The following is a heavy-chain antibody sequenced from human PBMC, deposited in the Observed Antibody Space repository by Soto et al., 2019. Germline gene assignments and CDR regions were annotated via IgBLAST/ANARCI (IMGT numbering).Heavy chain of an antibody. V-gene: IGHV3-73*01. CDR1: GFTFSDSA. D-gene: IGHD2-15*01. Sequence: VQLGESGGDLVQPGGSLKLSCAASGFTFSDSAMHWVRQASGKGLAGVGRIRSTPNTDATAYAASVKGRFTISRDDSKNTAYLQMNSLKTEDTAVYYCTRHVDCSGGSCYSGYYYYMDVWGKGTTVTVSS. CDR3: TRHVDCSGGSCYSGYYYYMDV. CDR2: IRSTPNTDAT. J-gene: IGHJ6*03.